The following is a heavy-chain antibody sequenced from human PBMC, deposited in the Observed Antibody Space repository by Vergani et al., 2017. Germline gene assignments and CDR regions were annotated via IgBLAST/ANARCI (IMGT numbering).Heavy chain of an antibody. V-gene: IGHV4-34*01. J-gene: IGHJ6*03. CDR3: ARRPTYYYYMDV. CDR2: INHSGST. CDR1: GGSFSGYY. Sequence: QVQLQQWGAGLLKPSETLSLTCAVYGGSFSGYYWSWIRQPPGKGLEWIGEINHSGSTNYNPSLKSRVILSVDTSKNQFSMKLSSVTAADTAVDYCARRPTYYYYMDVWGKGTTVTVSS.